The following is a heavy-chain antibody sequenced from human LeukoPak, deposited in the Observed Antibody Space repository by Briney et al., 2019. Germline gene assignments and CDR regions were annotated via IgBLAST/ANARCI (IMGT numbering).Heavy chain of an antibody. CDR2: ISSSSSYI. V-gene: IGHV3-21*01. CDR3: ARDSYTLGGALDI. CDR1: GFTFSSYS. J-gene: IGHJ3*02. Sequence: GGSLRLSCAASGFTFSSYSMNWVRQAPGKGLEWVSSISSSSSYIYYADSVKGRFTISRDNAKNSLYLQMNSLRAEDTAVYYCARDSYTLGGALDIWGQGTMVTVSS. D-gene: IGHD1-1*01.